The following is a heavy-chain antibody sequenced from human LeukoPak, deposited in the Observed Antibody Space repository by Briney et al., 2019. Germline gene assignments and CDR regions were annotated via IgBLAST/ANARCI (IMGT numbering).Heavy chain of an antibody. CDR1: GDSSSSYY. Sequence: SETLSLTCTVSGDSSSSYYCSWIRQPPGKGLEWIGYIYYSGSTNYNPSLKSRVTISVDTSKNQFSLKLGSVTAADPSVYYCARGRRFSRYYYYYYMDVWGKGPTVTVSS. CDR2: IYYSGST. CDR3: ARGRRFSRYYYYYYMDV. D-gene: IGHD3-3*01. J-gene: IGHJ6*03. V-gene: IGHV4-59*12.